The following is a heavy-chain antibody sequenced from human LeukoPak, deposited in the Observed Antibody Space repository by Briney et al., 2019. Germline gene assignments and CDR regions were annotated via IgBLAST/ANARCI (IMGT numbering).Heavy chain of an antibody. CDR1: GGSIRRYY. CDR3: ARLSGRDYCFDS. V-gene: IGHV4-4*07. Sequence: PSGALSLPCTGSGGSIRRYYWRWIREPAGRGLEGVGRMFTPGTINNNPPLQRGGIISLDTSKTQFSLNLSSVTAADTAVYYCARLSGRDYCFDSWGQGTLVTVSS. J-gene: IGHJ4*02. CDR2: MFTPGTI. D-gene: IGHD2/OR15-2a*01.